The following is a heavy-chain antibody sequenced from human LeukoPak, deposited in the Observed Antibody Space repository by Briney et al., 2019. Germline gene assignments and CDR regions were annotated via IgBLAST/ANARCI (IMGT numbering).Heavy chain of an antibody. J-gene: IGHJ4*02. D-gene: IGHD3-22*01. V-gene: IGHV3-11*01. CDR1: GFTFSDYY. CDR3: AKLLYYYDSSQPY. CDR2: IINSDSTI. Sequence: GGSLRLSCAASGFTFSDYYMGWIRQAPGKGLEWVSHIINSDSTIYYANSVKGRFSISRDNGKTSLYLQMNSLRAEDTAVYYCAKLLYYYDSSQPYWGQGTLVTVSS.